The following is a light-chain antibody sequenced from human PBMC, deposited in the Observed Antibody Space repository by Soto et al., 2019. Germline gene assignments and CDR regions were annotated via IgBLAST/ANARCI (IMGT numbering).Light chain of an antibody. CDR3: CSYAGSNTYV. CDR2: EAY. J-gene: IGLJ1*01. Sequence: QSALTQPASVSGSPGQSITISCTGTSNDVGNYNLVSWYQQHPGKAPKFMIYEAYKRPSGVSNRFSGSRSGSTASLTISGLQAEDEADYYCCSYAGSNTYVFGTRTKLTVL. CDR1: SNDVGNYNL. V-gene: IGLV2-23*01.